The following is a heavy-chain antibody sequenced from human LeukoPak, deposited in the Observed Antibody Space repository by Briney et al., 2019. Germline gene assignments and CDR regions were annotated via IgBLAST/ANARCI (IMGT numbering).Heavy chain of an antibody. Sequence: PETLSLTCALSGGSFSGYYWSWIRQPPGKGLEWIGEINHSGSTNYNPSLKSRVTISVDTSKNQFSLKLSSVTAADTAVYYCARGHGYSYTFFDYWGQGTLVTVSS. V-gene: IGHV4-34*01. CDR1: GGSFSGYY. D-gene: IGHD5-18*01. CDR3: ARGHGYSYTFFDY. J-gene: IGHJ4*02. CDR2: INHSGST.